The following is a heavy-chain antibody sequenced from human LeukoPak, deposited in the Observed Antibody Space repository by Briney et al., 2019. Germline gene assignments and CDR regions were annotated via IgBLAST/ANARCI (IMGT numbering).Heavy chain of an antibody. CDR1: GFTVSSNY. Sequence: GGSLRLSCAASGFTVSSNYMSWVRQAPGKGLEGVSVIYSGGSTYYADSVKGRFTISRDNSMNTLYLQMNSLRDEDTAVYYCAKHYYDTSGTPRYFDYWGQGTLVTVSS. V-gene: IGHV3-66*04. CDR2: IYSGGST. CDR3: AKHYYDTSGTPRYFDY. J-gene: IGHJ4*02. D-gene: IGHD3-22*01.